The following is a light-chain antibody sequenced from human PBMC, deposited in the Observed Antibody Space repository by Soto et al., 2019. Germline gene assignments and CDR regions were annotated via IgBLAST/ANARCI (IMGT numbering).Light chain of an antibody. CDR1: QSVLYSSNNKNY. V-gene: IGKV4-1*01. J-gene: IGKJ1*01. Sequence: DIVMTQSPDSLAVSLGERATINCKSSQSVLYSSNNKNYLAWYQQKPGQPPTLLIYWASTRESGVPDRFSGSGYGTDFTLTIRSLQAEDVAVYYCQQYYSTPGTFGQGTKVEIK. CDR3: QQYYSTPGT. CDR2: WAS.